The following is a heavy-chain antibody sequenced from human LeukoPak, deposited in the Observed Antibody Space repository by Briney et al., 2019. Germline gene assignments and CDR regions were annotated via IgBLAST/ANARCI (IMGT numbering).Heavy chain of an antibody. J-gene: IGHJ6*03. Sequence: SETLSLTCAVFGESFSDYYWSWIRQPPGKGLEWIGEINHSGSTKYNPSLKKRGTISVDTSKNQFSLKLNSVTAADTAVYYCARGVRGFGELSLYRRNYYSYYMDVWGRGTTVTVSS. CDR1: GESFSDYY. CDR2: INHSGST. D-gene: IGHD3-16*02. CDR3: ARGVRGFGELSLYRRNYYSYYMDV. V-gene: IGHV4-34*01.